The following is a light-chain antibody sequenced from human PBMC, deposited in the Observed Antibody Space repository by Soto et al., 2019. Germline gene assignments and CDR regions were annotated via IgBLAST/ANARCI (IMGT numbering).Light chain of an antibody. Sequence: SYELTQPPSVSVAPGKTARITCGGNNIGSKSVHWYQQKPGQAPVLVIYYDTDRPSGIPERFSGSNSENTATLTISRVEAGDEADYYCQVWDTSSYHPVFGGGTQLTVL. J-gene: IGLJ2*01. CDR3: QVWDTSSYHPV. V-gene: IGLV3-21*04. CDR2: YDT. CDR1: NIGSKS.